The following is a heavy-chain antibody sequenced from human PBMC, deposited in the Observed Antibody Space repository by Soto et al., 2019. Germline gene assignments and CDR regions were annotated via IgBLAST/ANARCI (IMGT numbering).Heavy chain of an antibody. Sequence: GGSLRLSCAASRFTFSTYEMHWVRQSPGKGLEWVSYISSSGSTVYYADSVKGRFTISRDNTRNSLYLQMNSLRDEDTALYYCVRYCSTTLCNGVATRTFDYWGQGTLVTVSS. CDR1: RFTFSTYE. D-gene: IGHD2-2*01. J-gene: IGHJ4*02. V-gene: IGHV3-48*03. CDR2: ISSSGSTV. CDR3: VRYCSTTLCNGVATRTFDY.